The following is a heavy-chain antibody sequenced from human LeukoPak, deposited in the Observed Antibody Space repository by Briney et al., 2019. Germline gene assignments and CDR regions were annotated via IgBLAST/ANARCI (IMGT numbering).Heavy chain of an antibody. J-gene: IGHJ4*02. CDR3: ARAPGYDSSGNYQFDY. D-gene: IGHD3-22*01. Sequence: PGGSLRLTCAASGFTFSSYSMTWVRQAPGKGLEWISSISSSSSYIYYADSVKGRFTISRDNAKKSLHLQMNSLRAEDTAVYYCARAPGYDSSGNYQFDYWGQGTLVTVSS. CDR2: ISSSSSYI. V-gene: IGHV3-21*01. CDR1: GFTFSSYS.